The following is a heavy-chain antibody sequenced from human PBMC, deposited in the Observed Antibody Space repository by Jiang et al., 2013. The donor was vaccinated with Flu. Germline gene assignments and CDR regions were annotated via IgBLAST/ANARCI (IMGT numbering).Heavy chain of an antibody. V-gene: IGHV5-51*03. J-gene: IGHJ3*02. CDR3: ARDSSGYRFVRHAFDI. CDR2: IYPGDSDT. Sequence: GAEVKKPGESLKISCKGSGYSFTSYWIGWVRQMPGKGLEWMGIIYPGDSDTRYSPSFQGQVTISADKSISTAYLQWSSLKASDTAMYYCARDSSGYRFVRHAFDIWGQGTMVTVSS. CDR1: GYSFTSYW. D-gene: IGHD3-22*01.